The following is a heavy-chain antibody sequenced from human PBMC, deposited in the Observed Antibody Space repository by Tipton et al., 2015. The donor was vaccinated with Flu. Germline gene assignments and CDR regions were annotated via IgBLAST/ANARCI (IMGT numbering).Heavy chain of an antibody. V-gene: IGHV5-51*01. Sequence: QLVQSGAEVKEPGESLKISCKGSEYNFAKYWIAWMRQMPGKGLEWMGVIYPDDSDSRYSPSFQGQVAISAAKSLNTAYLQWSSLKAPDTAMYYCARGIYDTTRGYYLYDGFDVWGQGTMVTVSS. J-gene: IGHJ3*01. D-gene: IGHD3-22*01. CDR3: ARGIYDTTRGYYLYDGFDV. CDR2: IYPDDSDS. CDR1: EYNFAKYW.